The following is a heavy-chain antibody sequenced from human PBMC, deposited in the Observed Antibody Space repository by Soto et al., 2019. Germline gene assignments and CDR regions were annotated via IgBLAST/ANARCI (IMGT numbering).Heavy chain of an antibody. CDR3: ATIAAAGTDYNYYGMDV. CDR1: GYTI. D-gene: IGHD6-13*01. CDR2: ISAYNGDT. J-gene: IGHJ6*02. V-gene: IGHV1-18*01. Sequence: QVQLVQSGAEVKKPGASVTVSCKASGYTIISWVRQAPGQGLECMGWISAYNGDTNYAQKFQGRVTMTTDTPTSTAYMELRSLRSDDTAVYYCATIAAAGTDYNYYGMDVWGQGTTVTVSS.